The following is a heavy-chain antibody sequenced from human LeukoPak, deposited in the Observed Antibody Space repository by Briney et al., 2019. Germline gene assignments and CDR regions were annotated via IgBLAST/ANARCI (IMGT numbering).Heavy chain of an antibody. J-gene: IGHJ2*01. CDR3: AREGTVTTVRAGYFDL. V-gene: IGHV4-34*01. Sequence: SETLSLTCAVHGGSFSGYYWSWIRQPPGKGLEWIGEINHSGSTNYNPSLKSRVTISVDTSKNQFSLKLSSVTAADTAVYYCAREGTVTTVRAGYFDLWGRGTLVTVSS. D-gene: IGHD4-17*01. CDR2: INHSGST. CDR1: GGSFSGYY.